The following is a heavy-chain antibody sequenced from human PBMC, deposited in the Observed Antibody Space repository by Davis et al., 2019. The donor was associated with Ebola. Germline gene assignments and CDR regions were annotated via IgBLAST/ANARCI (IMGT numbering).Heavy chain of an antibody. J-gene: IGHJ4*02. CDR1: GYIFTNFY. V-gene: IGHV1-46*01. CDR2: INPSGGGT. CDR3: ARASYGSGSYSTTVSFDY. Sequence: AASVKVSCKASGYIFTNFYLHWVRQAPGQGLEWLGVINPSGGGTTYAQNSQGRVTMTRDTSTNTVYMDLCSLKSEDTAVYYCARASYGSGSYSTTVSFDYWGQGTLVTVSS. D-gene: IGHD3-10*01.